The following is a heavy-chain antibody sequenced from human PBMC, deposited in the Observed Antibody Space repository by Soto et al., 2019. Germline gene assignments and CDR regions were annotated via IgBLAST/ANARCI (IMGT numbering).Heavy chain of an antibody. V-gene: IGHV4-31*03. J-gene: IGHJ4*02. CDR3: ASIVSSAHGEFSD. D-gene: IGHD3-10*01. Sequence: QGQRQGSGPGLVKPSQTLSLTSTVSGGPISGGGYYGSWIRHHPGKGLEWIGYIYYSGSTYYNPSLKSRVTISVDTSKNQFSLKLSSVTAADTAVYYCASIVSSAHGEFSDWGQGTLVTVSS. CDR2: IYYSGST. CDR1: GGPISGGGYY.